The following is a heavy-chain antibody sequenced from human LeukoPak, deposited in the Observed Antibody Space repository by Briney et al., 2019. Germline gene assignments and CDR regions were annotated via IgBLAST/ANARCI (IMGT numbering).Heavy chain of an antibody. CDR1: GFTVGTNY. D-gene: IGHD3-10*01. V-gene: IGHV3-53*01. Sequence: GGSLRLSCAASGFTVGTNYMSWVRQAPGKGLEWVSLIYSGSSTYYANSAKGRFTISRDNSKNTVYLQMNSLRAEDTAVYYCARVPYGNYHYYYMDVWGKGTTVTVSS. J-gene: IGHJ6*03. CDR2: IYSGSST. CDR3: ARVPYGNYHYYYMDV.